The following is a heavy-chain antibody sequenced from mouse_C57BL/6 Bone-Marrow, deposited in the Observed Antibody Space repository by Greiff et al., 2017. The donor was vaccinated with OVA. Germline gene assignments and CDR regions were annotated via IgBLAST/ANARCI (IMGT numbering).Heavy chain of an antibody. D-gene: IGHD1-1*01. J-gene: IGHJ1*03. Sequence: QVQLQQPGAELVKPGASVKLSCKASGYTFTSYWMHWVKQRPGQGLEWIGMIHPNSGSTNYNEKFKSKATLTVDKSSSTAYMQLSSLTSEDSAVYYCATYYYGSSYHWYFDVWGTGTTVTVSS. CDR3: ATYYYGSSYHWYFDV. CDR2: IHPNSGST. V-gene: IGHV1-64*01. CDR1: GYTFTSYW.